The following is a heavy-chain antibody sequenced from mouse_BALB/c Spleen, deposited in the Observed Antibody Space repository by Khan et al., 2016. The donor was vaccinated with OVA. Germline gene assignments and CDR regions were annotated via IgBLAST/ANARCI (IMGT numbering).Heavy chain of an antibody. CDR1: GYTLTNYG. CDR2: INTYTGET. CDR3: SRSNDNYWFAY. Sequence: QIQLVQSGPELKKPGETVKISCKASGYTLTNYGMYWVKQAPGKGLKWLGWINTYTGETTYADYFKGRFAFSLETSASTAYLQINTLKNEDTATYFCSRSNDNYWFAYWGQGTLVTVSA. J-gene: IGHJ3*01. D-gene: IGHD2-1*01. V-gene: IGHV9-3-1*01.